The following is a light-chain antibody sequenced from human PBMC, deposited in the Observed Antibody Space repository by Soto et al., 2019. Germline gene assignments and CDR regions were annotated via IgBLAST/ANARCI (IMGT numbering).Light chain of an antibody. CDR1: QSVRSY. Sequence: EIVLTQSPATLSLSPGERATLSCRASQSVRSYLAWYQQKPVQAPRLLIYDASSRATGIPGRFSGSGSGTDCTLTISSLEPEDFAGYYCQQHNNWPGTFGQGTKVEI. CDR2: DAS. V-gene: IGKV3-11*01. CDR3: QQHNNWPGT. J-gene: IGKJ1*01.